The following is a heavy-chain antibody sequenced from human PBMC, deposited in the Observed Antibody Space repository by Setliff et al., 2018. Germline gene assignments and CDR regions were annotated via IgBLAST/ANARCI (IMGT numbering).Heavy chain of an antibody. Sequence: GASVKVSCKAPGYTFTSYAMHWVRQAPGQRLEWMGWINAGNGNTKYSQKFQGRVTITRDTSASTAYMELSSLRSEDTAVYYCAKGFWDYDFWSGYYSTDEDAFDIWGQGTMVTVSS. CDR2: INAGNGNT. D-gene: IGHD3-3*01. V-gene: IGHV1-3*01. J-gene: IGHJ3*02. CDR3: AKGFWDYDFWSGYYSTDEDAFDI. CDR1: GYTFTSYA.